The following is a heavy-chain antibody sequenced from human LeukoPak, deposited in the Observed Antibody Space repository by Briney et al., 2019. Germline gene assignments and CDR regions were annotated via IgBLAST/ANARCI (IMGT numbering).Heavy chain of an antibody. CDR2: MNPNSGNT. Sequence: GASVKVSCKASGYTFTSYDINWVRQATGQGLEWMGWMNPNSGNTGYARKFQGRVTMTRNTSISTAYMELSSLRSEDTAVYYCARGQGARGWNPLDFWGQGTLVTVSS. V-gene: IGHV1-8*01. D-gene: IGHD6-19*01. CDR1: GYTFTSYD. CDR3: ARGQGARGWNPLDF. J-gene: IGHJ4*02.